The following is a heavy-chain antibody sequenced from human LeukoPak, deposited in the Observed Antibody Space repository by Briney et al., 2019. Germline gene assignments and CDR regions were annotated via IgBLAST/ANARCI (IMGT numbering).Heavy chain of an antibody. CDR1: GYTXTSYG. Sequence: GASVKVSCKASGYTXTSYGINWVRQAPGQGLEWMGWISAYNGNTNYAQKLQGRVTMTTDASTSTAYMEVRSLRSDDTAVYYCARDAGIAAPTPGFWGQGTLVTVSS. D-gene: IGHD6-25*01. CDR3: ARDAGIAAPTPGF. J-gene: IGHJ4*02. V-gene: IGHV1-18*01. CDR2: ISAYNGNT.